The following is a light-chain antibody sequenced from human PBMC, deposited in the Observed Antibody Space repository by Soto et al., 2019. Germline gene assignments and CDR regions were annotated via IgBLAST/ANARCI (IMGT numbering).Light chain of an antibody. CDR3: SSYAGSNTDYV. Sequence: QSVLTQPPSASGSPGQSVTISCTGTSSDVGGYNYVSWYQQHPGKVPKIMIYEVSKRPSGVPDRFSGSKSGNTASLTVSGLQAKDVADYFCSSYAGSNTDYVLGSWPKFTVL. CDR1: SSDVGGYNY. V-gene: IGLV2-8*01. CDR2: EVS. J-gene: IGLJ1*01.